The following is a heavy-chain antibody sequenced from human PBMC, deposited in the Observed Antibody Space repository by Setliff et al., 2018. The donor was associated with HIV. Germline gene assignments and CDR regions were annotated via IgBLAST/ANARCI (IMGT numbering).Heavy chain of an antibody. J-gene: IGHJ6*03. Sequence: ASVKVSCKASGGNFSNYAITWVRQAPGQGLEWMGGIIPMFGTANYAQKFQGRVTITADESTSTAYVELSSLRSEDTAVYYCARGARVHGYYYMDVWGKGTTVTVS. V-gene: IGHV1-69*13. CDR2: IIPMFGTA. D-gene: IGHD1-26*01. CDR3: ARGARVHGYYYMDV. CDR1: GGNFSNYA.